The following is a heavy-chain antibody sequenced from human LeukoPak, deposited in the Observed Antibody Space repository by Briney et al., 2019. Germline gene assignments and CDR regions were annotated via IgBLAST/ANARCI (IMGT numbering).Heavy chain of an antibody. CDR2: IRTDVTD. CDR3: AKGGWVSPFEY. D-gene: IGHD6-19*01. CDR1: GFKFSIYV. Sequence: GGSLTLSCAASGFKFSIYVMSWVRQAPGKGLEWVSLIRTDVTDYYPDSVKGRFSVFRDNSRNTLYLQINSLRADDTATYYCAKGGWVSPFEYWGQGSLVSVSS. V-gene: IGHV3-23*01. J-gene: IGHJ4*02.